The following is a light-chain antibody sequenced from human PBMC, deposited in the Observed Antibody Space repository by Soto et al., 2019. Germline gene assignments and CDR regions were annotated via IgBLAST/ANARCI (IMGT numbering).Light chain of an antibody. CDR3: QSYDSSLSGYV. V-gene: IGLV1-40*01. CDR2: GNS. J-gene: IGLJ1*01. CDR1: SSDIGAGYD. Sequence: QSVLTQPPSVSGAPGQRVTISCNGRSSDIGAGYDVHWYQQLPGTAPKLLISGNSNRPSGVPDRFSGSKSGTSASLAITGLQAEDEADYYCQSYDSSLSGYVFGTGTKVTVL.